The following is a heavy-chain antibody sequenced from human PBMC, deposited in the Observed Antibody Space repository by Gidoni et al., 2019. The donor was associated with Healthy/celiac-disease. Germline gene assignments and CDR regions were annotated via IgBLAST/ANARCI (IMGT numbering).Heavy chain of an antibody. Sequence: EVQLVESGGGLVQPGRSLRLSCAASGFTFDDYAMHWVRQAQGKGLEWVSGISWNSGRIGYADSVKGRFTISRDNAKNSLYLQMNSLRAEDTALYYCAKGFEYSSSRGAFDIWGQGTMVTVSS. CDR1: GFTFDDYA. V-gene: IGHV3-9*01. D-gene: IGHD6-6*01. J-gene: IGHJ3*02. CDR2: ISWNSGRI. CDR3: AKGFEYSSSRGAFDI.